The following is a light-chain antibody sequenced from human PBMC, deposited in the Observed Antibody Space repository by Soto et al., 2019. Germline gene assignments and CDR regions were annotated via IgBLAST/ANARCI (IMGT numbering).Light chain of an antibody. CDR2: EVS. CDR1: SSDVGGYNY. V-gene: IGLV2-8*01. Sequence: QSALTQPPSASGSPGQSVTISCTGTSSDVGGYNYVSWYQQHPGKAPKLMIYEVSKRPSGVPDRFSGPTSGNTASLTVSGRQAEDEADYYCSSYAGSNNYVFGTGTKLTVL. CDR3: SSYAGSNNYV. J-gene: IGLJ1*01.